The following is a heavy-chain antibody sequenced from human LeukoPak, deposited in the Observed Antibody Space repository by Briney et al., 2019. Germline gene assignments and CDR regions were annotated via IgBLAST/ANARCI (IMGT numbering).Heavy chain of an antibody. Sequence: SVKVSCKASGGTFSSYAISWVRQAPGQGLEWMGGIIPIFGTANYAQKFQGRVTITADESTSTAYMELSSLRDEDTAVYYCATETIGRHYDYWGQGTLLTVSS. CDR1: GGTFSSYA. CDR2: IIPIFGTA. J-gene: IGHJ4*02. CDR3: ATETIGRHYDY. V-gene: IGHV1-69*01. D-gene: IGHD1-14*01.